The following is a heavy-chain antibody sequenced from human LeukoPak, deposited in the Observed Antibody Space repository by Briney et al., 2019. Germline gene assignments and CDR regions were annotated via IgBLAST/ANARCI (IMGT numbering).Heavy chain of an antibody. J-gene: IGHJ6*03. CDR3: AAGDDFFSMDV. V-gene: IGHV1-58*02. CDR1: GYTFTSYG. D-gene: IGHD3-3*01. CDR2: IVVGSGNT. Sequence: SVKVSCKASGYTFTSYGISWVRQAPGQGLEWIGWIVVGSGNTNYAQKFQERVTITRDMSTSTAYMELSSLRSEDTAVYYCAAGDDFFSMDVWGKGTTVTVSS.